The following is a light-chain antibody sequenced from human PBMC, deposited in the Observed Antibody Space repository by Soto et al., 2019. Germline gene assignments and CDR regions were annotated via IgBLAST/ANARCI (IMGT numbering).Light chain of an antibody. CDR1: SSNIGGNS. V-gene: IGLV1-51*01. CDR3: GSWDSSLSAYV. Sequence: QSVLNQPPSLSAAPGQKVTISCSGSSSNIGGNSVSWYQQLPGTAPKLLIYDDNKRPSGIPDRFSGSKSGTSATLGITGFQTGDEADYYCGSWDSSLSAYVFGTGTKV. CDR2: DDN. J-gene: IGLJ1*01.